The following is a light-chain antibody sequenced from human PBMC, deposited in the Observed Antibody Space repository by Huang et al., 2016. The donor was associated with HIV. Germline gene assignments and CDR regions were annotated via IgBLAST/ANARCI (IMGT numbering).Light chain of an antibody. CDR1: QSLLHSNGYNY. Sequence: DIVMTQSPLSLSVTPGEPASISCRSSQSLLHSNGYNYLDWYLQRPGQSPQLLIYLGSNRASGVPDMFSGSVSGTDFTLKISRVEAEDIGVYYCMQSLQTITFGQGTRLEIK. CDR2: LGS. J-gene: IGKJ5*01. CDR3: MQSLQTIT. V-gene: IGKV2-28*01.